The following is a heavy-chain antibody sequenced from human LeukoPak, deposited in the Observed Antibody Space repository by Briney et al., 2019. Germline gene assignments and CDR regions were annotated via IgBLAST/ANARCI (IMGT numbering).Heavy chain of an antibody. CDR3: ARGLRYTAYYDFWSGYYTFDY. Sequence: GGSLRLSCAASGFTFSSYSMNWVRRAPGKGLEWVSYISSSSSTIYYADSVKGRFTISRDNAKNSLYLQMNSLRAEDTAVYYCARGLRYTAYYDFWSGYYTFDYWGQGTLVTVSS. CDR2: ISSSSSTI. CDR1: GFTFSSYS. V-gene: IGHV3-48*04. J-gene: IGHJ4*02. D-gene: IGHD3-3*01.